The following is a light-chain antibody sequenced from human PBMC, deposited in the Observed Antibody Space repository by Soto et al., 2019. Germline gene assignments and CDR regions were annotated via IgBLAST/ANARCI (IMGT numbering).Light chain of an antibody. CDR1: QSVSSY. J-gene: IGKJ1*01. V-gene: IGKV3-11*01. Sequence: EIVLTQSPATLSLSPGERATLSCRASQSVSSYLAWYQQKPGQAPRLLIYGASNRAAGIPDRFGGSGSGTDFTLTISSLEPEDFAVYYCQQRSNWPRTFGQGTKVDIK. CDR3: QQRSNWPRT. CDR2: GAS.